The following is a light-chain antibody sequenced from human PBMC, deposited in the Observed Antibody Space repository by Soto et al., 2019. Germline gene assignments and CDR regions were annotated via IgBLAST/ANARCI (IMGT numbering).Light chain of an antibody. V-gene: IGKV3-15*01. CDR3: QQYNNWRT. CDR2: DAS. J-gene: IGKJ1*01. CDR1: QSVSSN. Sequence: IVMTQSPATLSVSAGNRATPSCRASQSVSSNLAWYQQKPGQAPRLRIYDASTRATGTPARISGSGSGTDFTLIISSLQSEDFAVYDCQQYNNWRTVGQGTKVEIK.